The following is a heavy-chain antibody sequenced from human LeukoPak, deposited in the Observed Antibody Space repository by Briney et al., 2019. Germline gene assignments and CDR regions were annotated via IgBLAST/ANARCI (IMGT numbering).Heavy chain of an antibody. CDR3: ARGGRDIVVVVAAPWAYYFDY. Sequence: SETLSLTCGVSGDSINSGHYWGWIRQPPGKGLEWIGSMYHSGSTYYSPSLKSRVTISIDTSKDQFSLKLSSVTAADTAVYYCARGGRDIVVVVAAPWAYYFDYWGQGTLVTVSS. J-gene: IGHJ4*02. CDR1: GDSINSGHY. D-gene: IGHD2-15*01. V-gene: IGHV4-38-2*01. CDR2: MYHSGST.